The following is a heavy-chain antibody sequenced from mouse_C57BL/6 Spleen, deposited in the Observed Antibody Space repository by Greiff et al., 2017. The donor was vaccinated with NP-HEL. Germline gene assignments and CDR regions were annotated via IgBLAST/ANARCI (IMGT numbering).Heavy chain of an antibody. CDR1: GYTFTSYW. Sequence: QVQLQQSGAELVRPGSSVKLSCKAFGYTFTSYWMHWVKQRPIQGLEWIGNIDPSDSETHYNQKFKDKATLTVDNSSSTAYMQLSSLTSEDSAVYYCARGYYGSSSGFAYWGQGTLVTVSA. CDR2: IDPSDSET. D-gene: IGHD1-1*01. CDR3: ARGYYGSSSGFAY. J-gene: IGHJ3*01. V-gene: IGHV1-52*01.